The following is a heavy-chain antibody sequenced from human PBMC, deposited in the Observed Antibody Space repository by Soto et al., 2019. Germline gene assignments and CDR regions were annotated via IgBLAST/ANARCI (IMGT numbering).Heavy chain of an antibody. V-gene: IGHV1-3*01. J-gene: IGHJ5*02. CDR3: ARDRLGDSSGYYYVYNWFDP. Sequence: GASVKVSCKASGYTFTSYAMHWVRQAPGQRLEWMGWINAGNGNTKYSQKFQGRVTITRDTSASTAYMELSSLRSEDTAVYYCARDRLGDSSGYYYVYNWFDPRGQGTLVTVSS. D-gene: IGHD3-22*01. CDR1: GYTFTSYA. CDR2: INAGNGNT.